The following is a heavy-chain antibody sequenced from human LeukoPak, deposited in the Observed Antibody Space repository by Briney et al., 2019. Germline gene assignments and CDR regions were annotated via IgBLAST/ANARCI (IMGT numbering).Heavy chain of an antibody. CDR1: GFTFSSYD. CDR2: ISSSSSYI. CDR3: ARVDAFDL. J-gene: IGHJ3*01. V-gene: IGHV3-21*01. Sequence: TGGSLRLSCAASGFTFSSYDMNWVRQAPGKGLEWVSYISSSSSYIYYADSVKGRFTISRDNAKNSLYLQMNSLRAEGTAVYYCARVDAFDLWGQGTMVTVSS.